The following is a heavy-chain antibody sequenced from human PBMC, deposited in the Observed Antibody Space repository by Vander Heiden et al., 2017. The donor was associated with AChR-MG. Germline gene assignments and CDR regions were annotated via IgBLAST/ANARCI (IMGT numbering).Heavy chain of an antibody. CDR1: GGILSNSG. D-gene: IGHD2-21*02. Sequence: QVQLVQSGAEVKKPGSSVKVSCKASGGILSNSGISWVRQPPGKELEWMGRVTPTLGIANYAKNVQGRVTLNADKSTSTAYMELSSLRSDDTAMYYCADESNVGSDLIAWGQGTLSTVSS. J-gene: IGHJ5*02. CDR2: VTPTLGIA. CDR3: ADESNVGSDLIA. V-gene: IGHV1-69*04.